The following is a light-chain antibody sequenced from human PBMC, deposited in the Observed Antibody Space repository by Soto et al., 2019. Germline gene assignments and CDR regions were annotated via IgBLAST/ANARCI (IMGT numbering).Light chain of an antibody. V-gene: IGLV1-40*01. CDR2: GNS. Sequence: QSVLTQPPSVSGAPGQRVTISCSGSSSNIGAGYDVHWYQQPPGTAPRLLIYGNSDRPSGVPDRFSGSKSGTSASLAITGLQAEHEAEAYYHSYANTLSGSYVFGTGTKLTVL. J-gene: IGLJ1*01. CDR3: HSYANTLSGSYV. CDR1: SSNIGAGYD.